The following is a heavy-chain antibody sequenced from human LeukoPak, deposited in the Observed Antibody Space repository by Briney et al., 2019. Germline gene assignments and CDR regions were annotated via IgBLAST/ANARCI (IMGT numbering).Heavy chain of an antibody. CDR1: GYSFTSYW. Sequence: GESLKISCKGSGYSFTSYWIAWLRQMPGEGLEWMGIIYPGDSDTRYSPSFKGQVTISADKSINTAYLQWSGLKASDTAMYYCARQIGSSGYFDFWGQGTLVTVSS. CDR2: IYPGDSDT. CDR3: ARQIGSSGYFDF. J-gene: IGHJ4*02. D-gene: IGHD6-19*01. V-gene: IGHV5-51*01.